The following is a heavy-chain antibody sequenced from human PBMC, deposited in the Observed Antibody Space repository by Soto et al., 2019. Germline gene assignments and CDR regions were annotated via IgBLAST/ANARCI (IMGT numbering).Heavy chain of an antibody. J-gene: IGHJ4*02. Sequence: QVQLVESGGGVVQPGGSLTLSCTASGFFLSDYGMHWVRQAPGKGLEWVAATSYDGTSEYYADSVKDRFTTSRDNSKNTLYLHMKRLKVEDRAVYFCARGGGLNQLLSGSDHWGQGTLVIVSS. CDR3: ARGGGLNQLLSGSDH. CDR1: GFFLSDYG. V-gene: IGHV3-33*01. CDR2: TSYDGTSE. D-gene: IGHD2-2*01.